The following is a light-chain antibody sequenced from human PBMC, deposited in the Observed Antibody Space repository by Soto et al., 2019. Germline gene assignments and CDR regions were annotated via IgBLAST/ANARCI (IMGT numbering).Light chain of an antibody. CDR1: QSIGSSY. CDR3: QQYGSSSWT. CDR2: GAS. Sequence: EILLPQSPGTLSFSPGKSAPLSCRASQSIGSSYLAWYQQRPGQATRLLIYGASSRATGIPDRFSGSGSGTEFTLTISRMEPEDFAVYYCQQYGSSSWTCGHGTTGDLK. V-gene: IGKV3-20*01. J-gene: IGKJ1*01.